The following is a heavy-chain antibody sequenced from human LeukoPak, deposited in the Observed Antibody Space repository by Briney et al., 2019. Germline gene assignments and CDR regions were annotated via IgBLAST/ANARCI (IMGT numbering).Heavy chain of an antibody. J-gene: IGHJ4*02. Sequence: GGSLRLSCAASGFTFSSYGMHWVRQAPGKGLEGVAVIWYDGSNKYYADSVKGRFTISRDNSKNTLYLQMNSLRAEDTAVYYCAKDRVAGYYYDSSGYLDYWGQGTLVTVSS. D-gene: IGHD3-22*01. CDR3: AKDRVAGYYYDSSGYLDY. CDR2: IWYDGSNK. CDR1: GFTFSSYG. V-gene: IGHV3-33*06.